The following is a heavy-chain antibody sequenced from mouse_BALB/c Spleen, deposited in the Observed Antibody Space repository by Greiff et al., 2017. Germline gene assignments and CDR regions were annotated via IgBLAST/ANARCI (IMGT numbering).Heavy chain of an antibody. CDR3: ERSGYRYDGAWFAY. D-gene: IGHD2-14*01. CDR1: GYSITSDYA. CDR2: ISYSGST. V-gene: IGHV3-2*02. Sequence: EVQLVESGPGLVKPSQSLSLTCTVTGYSITSDYAWNWIRQFPGNKLEWMGYISYSGSTSYNPSLKRRISITRDTSKNQFFLQLNSVTTEDTATYYGERSGYRYDGAWFAYWGQGTLVTVSA. J-gene: IGHJ3*01.